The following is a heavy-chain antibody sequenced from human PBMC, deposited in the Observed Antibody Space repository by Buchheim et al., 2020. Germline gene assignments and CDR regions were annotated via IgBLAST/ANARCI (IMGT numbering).Heavy chain of an antibody. CDR3: ARDRGFVIDY. J-gene: IGHJ4*02. D-gene: IGHD3-10*01. Sequence: EVQLVESGGGLVQPGGSLRLSCAASGFMSSSYEMNWVRQAPGKGLEWVSYISSSGDTIHYADSVKGRFTISRDNAKNSLDLQMNSLRVDDTAVYYCARDRGFVIDYWGQGAL. CDR2: ISSSGDTI. CDR1: GFMSSSYE. V-gene: IGHV3-48*03.